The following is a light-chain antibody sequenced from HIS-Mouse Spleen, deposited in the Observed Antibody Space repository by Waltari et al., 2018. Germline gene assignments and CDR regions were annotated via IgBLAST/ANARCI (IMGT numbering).Light chain of an antibody. J-gene: IGLJ2*01. CDR1: VLAKKKY. V-gene: IGLV3-27*01. Sequence: SYELTQPSSVSVSPGRTARITCSGDVLAKKKYARWFQQKPGQAPVLVIYKDSGRPSGIPGRFSGSSSGTTVTLTISGAQVEDEADYYCYSAADNNVVFGGGTKLTVL. CDR2: KDS. CDR3: YSAADNNVV.